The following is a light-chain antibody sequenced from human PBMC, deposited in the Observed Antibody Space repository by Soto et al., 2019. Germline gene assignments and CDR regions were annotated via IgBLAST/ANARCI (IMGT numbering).Light chain of an antibody. CDR2: AAS. V-gene: IGKV1-6*01. CDR1: QGIRND. Sequence: AIQMTQSPASLSASVGDRVTITCRASQGIRNDLGWYQQKPGKAPKLLIYAASSLQSGVPSRFSGSGSGTDFTPTISSLQPEDFATYYCLQDYNYPWTFGQGTKVDIK. CDR3: LQDYNYPWT. J-gene: IGKJ1*01.